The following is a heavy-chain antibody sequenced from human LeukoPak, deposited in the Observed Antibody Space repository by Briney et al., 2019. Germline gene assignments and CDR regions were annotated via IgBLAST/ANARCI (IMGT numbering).Heavy chain of an antibody. V-gene: IGHV3-30-3*01. CDR1: GFTFSSYA. D-gene: IGHD2-15*01. J-gene: IGHJ4*02. Sequence: GGSLRLPCAASGFTFSSYAMHWVRQAPGKGLEWVAVISYDGSNKYYADSVKGRFTISRDNSKNTLYLQMNSLRAEDTAVYYCAKDRLGYCSGGSCHVPDYWGQGTLVTVSS. CDR3: AKDRLGYCSGGSCHVPDY. CDR2: ISYDGSNK.